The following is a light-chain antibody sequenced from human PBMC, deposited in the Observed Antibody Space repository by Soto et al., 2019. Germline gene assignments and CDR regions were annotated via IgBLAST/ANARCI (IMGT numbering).Light chain of an antibody. V-gene: IGLV2-8*01. Sequence: VLPQPPSASGSPGQSVTVSCAGTSRDVGGYNSVSWYQQHPGKAPQLMIYEVSKRPSGVPDRFSGSKSGNTASLTVSGLQAEDEADYYCSSYAGSNNLYVFGTGTKVTVL. CDR2: EVS. J-gene: IGLJ1*01. CDR1: SRDVGGYNS. CDR3: SSYAGSNNLYV.